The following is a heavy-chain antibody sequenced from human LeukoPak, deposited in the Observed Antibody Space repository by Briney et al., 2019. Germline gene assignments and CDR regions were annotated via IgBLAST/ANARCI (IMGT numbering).Heavy chain of an antibody. CDR3: ARGISGSYLDH. Sequence: PGGSLRLSCAASGFTFTSYEMNWVRQAPGKGLEWVSYISSSGSSIYQADSVKGRFTISRDKAKNSLYLQMNSLRAEDTAIYYCARGISGSYLDHWGQGTLATVSS. J-gene: IGHJ4*02. CDR2: ISSSGSSI. V-gene: IGHV3-48*03. CDR1: GFTFTSYE. D-gene: IGHD1-26*01.